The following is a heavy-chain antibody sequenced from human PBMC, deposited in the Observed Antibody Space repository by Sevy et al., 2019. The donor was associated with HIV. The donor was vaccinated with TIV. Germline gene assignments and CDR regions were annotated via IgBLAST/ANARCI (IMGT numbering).Heavy chain of an antibody. CDR2: YDPEDGET. CDR1: GYSVSDLS. D-gene: IGHD3-22*01. J-gene: IGHJ3*02. CDR3: ATSPDYYDSSRDAFDI. Sequence: ASVQVSCKVSGYSVSDLSIHWVRQAPGKGLEWMGGYDPEDGETIYAQKFQGRVTMPEDTSTDTAYMELSSMRSEGTAVYYCATSPDYYDSSRDAFDIWGQGTMVTVSS. V-gene: IGHV1-24*01.